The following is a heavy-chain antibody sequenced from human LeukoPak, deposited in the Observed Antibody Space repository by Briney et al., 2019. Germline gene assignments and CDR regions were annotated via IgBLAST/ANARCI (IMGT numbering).Heavy chain of an antibody. D-gene: IGHD4-23*01. CDR3: ARRGQFRYGGPAFDI. CDR2: IYHSGST. Sequence: KPSETLSLTCAVSGGSISSSNWWSWVRQPPGKGLEWIGEIYHSGSTNYNPSLKSRVTISVDTSKNQFSLKLSSVTAADTAVYYCARRGQFRYGGPAFDIWGQGTMVTVSS. V-gene: IGHV4-4*02. J-gene: IGHJ3*02. CDR1: GGSISSSNW.